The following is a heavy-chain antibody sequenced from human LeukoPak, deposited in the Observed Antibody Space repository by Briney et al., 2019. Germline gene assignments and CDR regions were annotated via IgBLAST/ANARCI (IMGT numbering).Heavy chain of an antibody. D-gene: IGHD3-10*01. J-gene: IGHJ4*02. CDR3: ARGATYEGDIYF. V-gene: IGHV3-74*01. Sequence: GGSLRLSCAASGFTFSGYWMHWVRHAPGKGLVWVSHINSDGSNTSYADSVRGRFTISRDNAKNTLSLQMNSLRADDTAVYYCARGATYEGDIYFWGQGTLVTVSS. CDR1: GFTFSGYW. CDR2: INSDGSNT.